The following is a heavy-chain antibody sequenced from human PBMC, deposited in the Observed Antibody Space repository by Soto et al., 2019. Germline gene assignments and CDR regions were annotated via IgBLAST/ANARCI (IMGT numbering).Heavy chain of an antibody. D-gene: IGHD3-3*01. CDR1: GFTVSSNY. V-gene: IGHV3-66*01. CDR3: VSYDFWSGYSDY. J-gene: IGHJ4*02. CDR2: FYTGGST. Sequence: EVQLVESGGGLVQPGGSLRLSCAVSGFTVSSNYMSWVRQAPGKGLEWVSIFYTGGSTYYSDSVKGRFTISRDNSKNTLYLQMNSLREEDTALYYCVSYDFWSGYSDYWGQGTRVTVSS.